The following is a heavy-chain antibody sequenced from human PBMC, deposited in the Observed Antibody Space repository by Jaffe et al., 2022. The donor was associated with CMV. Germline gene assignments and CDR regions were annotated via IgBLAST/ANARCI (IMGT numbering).Heavy chain of an antibody. Sequence: EVQLVESGGGLVKPGGSLRLSCAASGFTFSSYSMNWVRQAPGKGLEWVSSISSSSSYIYYADSVKGRFTISRDNAKNSLYLQMNSLRAEDTAVYYCASWDYYARQRDAFDIWGQGTMVTVSS. J-gene: IGHJ3*02. V-gene: IGHV3-21*01. CDR1: GFTFSSYS. D-gene: IGHD3-10*01. CDR2: ISSSSSYI. CDR3: ASWDYYARQRDAFDI.